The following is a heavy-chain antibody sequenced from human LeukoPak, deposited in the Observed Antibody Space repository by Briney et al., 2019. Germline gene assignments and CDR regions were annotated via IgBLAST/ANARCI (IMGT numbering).Heavy chain of an antibody. J-gene: IGHJ4*02. CDR3: ATEDSSGWDY. CDR1: GYTFTSYY. CDR2: FDPEDGET. Sequence: ASVKVSCKASGYTFTSYYMHWVRQAPGKGLEWMGGFDPEDGETIYAQKFQGRVTMTEDTSTDTAYMELSSLRSEDTAVYYCATEDSSGWDYWGQGTLVTVSS. D-gene: IGHD6-19*01. V-gene: IGHV1-24*01.